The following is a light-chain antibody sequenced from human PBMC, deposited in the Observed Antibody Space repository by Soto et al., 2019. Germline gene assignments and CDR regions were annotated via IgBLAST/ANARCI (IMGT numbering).Light chain of an antibody. V-gene: IGKV3-15*01. CDR1: QSVSSSY. CDR2: GAS. Sequence: EIVLTQSPGTLSLSPGERATLSCRASQSVSSSYLAWYQQKPGQAPRLLIHGASTRATGIPARFSGSGSGTEFTLTINSLQSEDFAVYYCQQYNNWPRTFGQGTKVDIK. J-gene: IGKJ1*01. CDR3: QQYNNWPRT.